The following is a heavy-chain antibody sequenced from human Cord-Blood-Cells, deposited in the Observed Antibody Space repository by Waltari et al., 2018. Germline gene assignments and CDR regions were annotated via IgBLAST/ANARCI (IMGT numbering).Heavy chain of an antibody. V-gene: IGHV4-61*09. D-gene: IGHD2-2*01. CDR1: GGSISSGSYY. J-gene: IGHJ5*02. CDR3: ARGSIVVVPAAHFDP. CDR2: IYTSGST. Sequence: QVPLQESGPGLVKPSQTLSLTCTVSGGSISSGSYYRSWLRQPAGKGLEWIGYIYTSGSTNYNPSLKSRVTISVDTSKNQFSLKLSSVTAADTAVYYCARGSIVVVPAAHFDPWGQGTLVTVSS.